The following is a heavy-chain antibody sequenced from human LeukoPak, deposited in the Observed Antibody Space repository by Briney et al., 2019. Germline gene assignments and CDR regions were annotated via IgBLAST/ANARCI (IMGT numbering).Heavy chain of an antibody. J-gene: IGHJ5*02. Sequence: ASVKVSCKASGYIFTNYAIQWVREAPGQRHEWMGWINAVNGNTKYSQKVHVRGSITRHTPTNTVYMELRRLRCEDTAVYYWAREGHAWGNCFNGWFDPWGQGTLVTVSS. V-gene: IGHV1-3*01. CDR1: GYIFTNYA. D-gene: IGHD3-16*01. CDR2: INAVNGNT. CDR3: AREGHAWGNCFNGWFDP.